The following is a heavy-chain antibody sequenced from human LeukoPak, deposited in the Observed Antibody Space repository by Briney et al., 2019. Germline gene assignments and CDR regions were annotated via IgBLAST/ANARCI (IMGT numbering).Heavy chain of an antibody. D-gene: IGHD2-8*02. Sequence: NPSETLSLTCAVSGGSISSGDYYWSWIRQPPGKGLEWIGYIYYSGSTYYNPSLKSRVTISVDTSKNQFSLKLSSVTAANTAVYYCARVVTGGDYVDYWGQGTLVTVSS. CDR1: GGSISSGDYY. V-gene: IGHV4-30-4*01. CDR3: ARVVTGGDYVDY. J-gene: IGHJ4*02. CDR2: IYYSGST.